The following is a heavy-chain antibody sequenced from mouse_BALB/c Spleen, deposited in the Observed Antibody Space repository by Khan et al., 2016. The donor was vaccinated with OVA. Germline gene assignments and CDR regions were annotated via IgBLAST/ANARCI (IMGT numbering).Heavy chain of an antibody. CDR2: INSDGTYT. CDR1: GFTFSSYA. Sequence: EVELVESGGGLVKPGGSLKLSCAASGFTFSSYAMYWVRQTPEKRLEWVATINSDGTYTYYPDSVKGRFTISRDNAKNTLYLQMSSLRSEDTAMYYCASHNFGPFAYWGQGTLVTVSA. J-gene: IGHJ3*01. D-gene: IGHD1-3*01. CDR3: ASHNFGPFAY. V-gene: IGHV5-9-3*01.